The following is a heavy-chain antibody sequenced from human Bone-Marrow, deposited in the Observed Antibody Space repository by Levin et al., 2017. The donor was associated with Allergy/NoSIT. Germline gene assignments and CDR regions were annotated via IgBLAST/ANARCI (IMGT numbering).Heavy chain of an antibody. CDR3: ARGRDGYNRV. J-gene: IGHJ4*02. CDR1: GGSVSSGSYY. Sequence: SETLSLTCAVSGGSVSSGSYYWSWIRQPPGKELEWIGYIYYSGSTNYNPSLKSRVTMSVDTSKNQFSLKLSSVTAADTAVYYCARGRDGYNRVWGQGTLVTASS. V-gene: IGHV4-61*01. D-gene: IGHD5-24*01. CDR2: IYYSGST.